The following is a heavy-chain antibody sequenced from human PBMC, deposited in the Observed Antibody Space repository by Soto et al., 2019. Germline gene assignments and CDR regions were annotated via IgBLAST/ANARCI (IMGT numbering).Heavy chain of an antibody. CDR3: AGGMCFGGSCDLDV. Sequence: QVQLVQSGAEVKKPGSSVKVSCKASGGTFSTYTLYWVRQAPGQGLEWMGGISPGIDIRDYAQKFEGRVRTTADESTSTFYLQLSALISEDTALFYFAGGMCFGGSCDLDVWGQGTLVTVSS. J-gene: IGHJ4*02. V-gene: IGHV1-69*12. D-gene: IGHD2-15*01. CDR2: ISPGIDIR. CDR1: GGTFSTYT.